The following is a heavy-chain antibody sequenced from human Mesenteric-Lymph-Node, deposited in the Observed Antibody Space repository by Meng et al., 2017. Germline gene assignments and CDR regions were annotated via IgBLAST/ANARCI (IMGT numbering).Heavy chain of an antibody. D-gene: IGHD6-6*01. CDR3: AIVDIAARHRSFDY. J-gene: IGHJ4*02. CDR2: IIPIFGTA. CDR1: GGTFSSYA. Sequence: QGQLVQLGAEVKRPGSSVKASGTASGGTFSSYANSWGRQAPGQGLEWREGIIPIFGTANYAQKFQGRVTITADESTSTAYMELSSLRSEDTAVYYCAIVDIAARHRSFDYWGQGTLVTVSS. V-gene: IGHV1-69*12.